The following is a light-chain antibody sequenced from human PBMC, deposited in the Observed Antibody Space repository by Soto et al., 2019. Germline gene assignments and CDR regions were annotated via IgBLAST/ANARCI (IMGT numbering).Light chain of an antibody. CDR1: QSVLSNSDNKNY. CDR2: WAS. V-gene: IGKV4-1*01. Sequence: DFVMTQSPDSLAVSLGEMATINCKSSQSVLSNSDNKNYLAWFQQKPGQPPKLLVYWASTRESGVPDRFSGSGSATDFTLTISSLQAEDVAVYYCQQYHSDPITFGQGTRLEIK. CDR3: QQYHSDPIT. J-gene: IGKJ5*01.